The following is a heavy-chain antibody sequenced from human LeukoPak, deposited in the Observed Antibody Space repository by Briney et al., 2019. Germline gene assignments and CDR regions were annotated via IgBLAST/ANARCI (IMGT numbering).Heavy chain of an antibody. CDR1: GFTVSNNY. J-gene: IGHJ5*02. D-gene: IGHD4-17*01. V-gene: IGHV3-53*01. CDR2: IYDIGTT. CDR3: ARDRAYGDYAS. Sequence: GGSLRLSCAASGFTVSNNYMSWVRQAPGTGLEWVSIIYDIGTTYYADSVKGRFTISRDNSKNTVYLQMNSLRAEDTAVYYCARDRAYGDYASWGQGTLVTVSS.